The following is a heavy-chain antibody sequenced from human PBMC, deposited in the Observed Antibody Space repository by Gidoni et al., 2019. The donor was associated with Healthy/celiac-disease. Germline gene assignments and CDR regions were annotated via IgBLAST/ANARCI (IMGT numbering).Heavy chain of an antibody. Sequence: QVQLVESGGGVVHTGRSRRLSCAATGFTFSSYGMHWVRQAPGKGLEWVAVISYDGSNKYYADSVKGRFTISRDNSKNTLYLQMNSLRAEDTAVYYCAKDQRITIFGVVIGWGQGTLVTVSS. V-gene: IGHV3-30*18. J-gene: IGHJ4*02. CDR1: GFTFSSYG. CDR2: ISYDGSNK. CDR3: AKDQRITIFGVVIG. D-gene: IGHD3-3*01.